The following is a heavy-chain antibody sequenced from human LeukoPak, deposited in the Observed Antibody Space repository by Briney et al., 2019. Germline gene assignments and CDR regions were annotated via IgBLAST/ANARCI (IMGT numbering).Heavy chain of an antibody. V-gene: IGHV3-7*03. CDR1: GFSFSYYW. D-gene: IGHD2-21*02. CDR2: IKPDGSEK. CDR3: ATKAYCGGDCHSRYFQH. J-gene: IGHJ1*01. Sequence: GGSLGLSCAASGFSFSYYWMSWVRQAPGKGLEWVANIKPDGSEKYYVDSVKGRFTISRDNAKNSLYLEMNNLGAEDTAVYYCATKAYCGGDCHSRYFQHWGQGTLVTVSS.